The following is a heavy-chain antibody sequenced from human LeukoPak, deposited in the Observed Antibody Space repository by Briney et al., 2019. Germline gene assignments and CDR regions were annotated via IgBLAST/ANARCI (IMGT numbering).Heavy chain of an antibody. CDR1: GGSISSSSYY. D-gene: IGHD3-10*02. CDR2: IYYSGST. J-gene: IGHJ4*02. CDR3: ARVRPATVFSFDY. Sequence: SETLSLTCTVSGGSISSSSYYWGWIRQPPGKGLEWIGSIYYSGSTYYNPSLKSRVTISVDTSKNQFSLKLSSVTAADTAVYYCARVRPATVFSFDYWGQGTLVTVSS. V-gene: IGHV4-39*07.